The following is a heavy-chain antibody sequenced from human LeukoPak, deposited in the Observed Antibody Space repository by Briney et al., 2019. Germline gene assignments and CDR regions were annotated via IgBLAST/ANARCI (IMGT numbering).Heavy chain of an antibody. CDR2: IFYSGST. CDR1: GGSISNYY. Sequence: PSETLSLTCIVPGGSISNYYWSWIRQPPGKGLEWIGYIFYSGSTNYNPSLKSRVTISVDTSKNHFSLKLSSVTAADTAVYYCARLTGERRLGVWYFDLWGRGTLVTVSS. D-gene: IGHD7-27*01. CDR3: ARLTGERRLGVWYFDL. V-gene: IGHV4-59*01. J-gene: IGHJ2*01.